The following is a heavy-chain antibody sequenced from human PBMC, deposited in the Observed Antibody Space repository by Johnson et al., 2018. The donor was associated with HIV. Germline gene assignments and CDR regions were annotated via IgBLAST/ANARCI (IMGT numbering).Heavy chain of an antibody. V-gene: IGHV3-66*01. CDR1: GFTFSYSA. CDR2: IYSGDST. D-gene: IGHD6-19*01. CDR3: ARERGAVAGTAAFAV. J-gene: IGHJ3*01. Sequence: VQLVESGGGMVQPGRSLRLSCAASGFTFSYSAFHWVRQPPGKGLEWVSVIYSGDSTYYADSVKGRFTISRDNSKNTLYLQMNSLRAEDTAVYYCARERGAVAGTAAFAVWGQGTVVTVSS.